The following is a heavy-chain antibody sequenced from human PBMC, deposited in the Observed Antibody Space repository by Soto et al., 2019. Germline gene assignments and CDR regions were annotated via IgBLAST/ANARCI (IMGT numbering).Heavy chain of an antibody. CDR3: ARSTLVVLNYFES. CDR2: IFPLTDIP. V-gene: IGHV1-69*02. D-gene: IGHD2-2*01. J-gene: IGHJ4*02. CDR1: GGTFRNYP. Sequence: QVQLVQSGTEVKKPGSSVKVSCKASGGTFRNYPINWVRQAPGQGLEWMGSIFPLTDIPDYAQNFQARLKISADKSTSTAYMELSGLPSDETAMYFCARSTLVVLNYFESWGQGTLVTVSS.